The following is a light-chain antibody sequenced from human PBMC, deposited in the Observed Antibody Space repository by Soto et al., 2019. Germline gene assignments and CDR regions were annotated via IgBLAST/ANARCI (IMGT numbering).Light chain of an antibody. CDR2: RAS. V-gene: IGKV3-15*01. J-gene: IGKJ3*01. CDR3: QQYGNSHFT. CDR1: QSINSN. Sequence: EIVMTQSPATLSLSPGERATLSCRASQSINSNLAWYQQKPGQAPRLFIFRASSRATGLPARFSASGSGTDFNLTISRLEPEDFAVYYCQQYGNSHFTFGPGTKVDIK.